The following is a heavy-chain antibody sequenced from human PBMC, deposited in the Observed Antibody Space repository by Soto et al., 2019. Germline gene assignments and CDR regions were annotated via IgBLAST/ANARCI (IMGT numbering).Heavy chain of an antibody. Sequence: GESLKISWRGSGYSFASYWIGWVRQRPGKDLEWRGIIYPCESVTRYSRSFEGQVTLSPGQRLGPTYLQWTSLKASDTALYYCARTRSFPLGFYYDGMDVRGQGTTVTVPS. CDR1: GYSFASYW. CDR2: IYPCESVT. J-gene: IGHJ6*02. CDR3: ARTRSFPLGFYYDGMDV. D-gene: IGHD6-6*01. V-gene: IGHV5-51*04.